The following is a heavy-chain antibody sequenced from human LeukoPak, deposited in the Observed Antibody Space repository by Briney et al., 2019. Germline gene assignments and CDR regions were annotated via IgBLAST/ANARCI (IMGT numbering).Heavy chain of an antibody. CDR2: IYYSGST. J-gene: IGHJ5*02. D-gene: IGHD4-11*01. V-gene: IGHV4-59*01. CDR1: GGSISSYS. Sequence: PSETLSLTCTVSGGSISSYSWSWIRQPPGKGLEWIGDIYYSGSTNYNPSLKSRVTTSVDTSKTQFSLKLSSVTAADTAVYYCARTTVTTVWFDPWGQGTLVTVSS. CDR3: ARTTVTTVWFDP.